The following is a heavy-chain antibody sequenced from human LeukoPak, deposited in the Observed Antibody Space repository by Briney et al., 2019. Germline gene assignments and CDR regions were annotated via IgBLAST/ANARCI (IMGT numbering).Heavy chain of an antibody. J-gene: IGHJ4*02. D-gene: IGHD3-22*01. CDR2: IRSKAYGETT. CDR3: ARAPYYYDRSESYVLYYFDY. V-gene: IGHV3-49*03. Sequence: GGSLRLSCTGSGFTFGDFAVSWFRQAPGKGLEWVSFIRSKAYGETTDSAASVRGRFSVSREDFKNIAYLQMNSLKTEDTAVYFCARAPYYYDRSESYVLYYFDYWGQGTLVTVSS. CDR1: GFTFGDFA.